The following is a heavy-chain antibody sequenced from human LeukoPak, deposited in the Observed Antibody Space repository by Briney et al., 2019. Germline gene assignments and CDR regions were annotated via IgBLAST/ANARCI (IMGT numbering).Heavy chain of an antibody. Sequence: PGGSLRLSCAASGFTFSNAWMSWVRQAPGKGLEWVGRIKSKTAGGTTDYAAPVKGRFTISRDNAKNSLYLQMDSLRAEDTAVYYCARDVDFEDYWGQGTLVTVSS. J-gene: IGHJ4*02. CDR3: ARDVDFEDY. CDR1: GFTFSNAW. CDR2: IKSKTAGGTT. V-gene: IGHV3-15*01.